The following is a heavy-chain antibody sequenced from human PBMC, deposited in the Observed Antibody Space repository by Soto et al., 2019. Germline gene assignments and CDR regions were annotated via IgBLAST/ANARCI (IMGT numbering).Heavy chain of an antibody. CDR3: SGDQTTLDY. J-gene: IGHJ4*02. CDR2: IIVHNGNT. Sequence: QVQLVQSGAEVNKPGASVKVSCKASGYTFTSYGISWVRQAPGQGLEWMGWIIVHNGNTNYAQKLQGRVTMTTDTATRTAYTELRILRSDDTAEYYCSGDQTTLDYWGQGTLVTVCS. D-gene: IGHD1-1*01. CDR1: GYTFTSYG. V-gene: IGHV1-18*01.